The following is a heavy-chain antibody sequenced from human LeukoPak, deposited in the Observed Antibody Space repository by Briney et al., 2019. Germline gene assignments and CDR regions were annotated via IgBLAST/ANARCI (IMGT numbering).Heavy chain of an antibody. CDR2: ISSSSSYT. CDR3: AQARGSGSYPFGY. V-gene: IGHV3-11*06. Sequence: GGSLRLSCAASGFTFSDYYMSWIRQAPGKRLERVSYISSSSSYTNYADSVKGRFTISRDNAKNSLYLQMNSLRAEDTAVYYCAQARGSGSYPFGYWGQGTLVTVSS. J-gene: IGHJ4*02. CDR1: GFTFSDYY. D-gene: IGHD3-10*01.